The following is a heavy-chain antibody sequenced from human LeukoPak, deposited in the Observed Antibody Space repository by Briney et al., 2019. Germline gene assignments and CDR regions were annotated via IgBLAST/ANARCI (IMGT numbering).Heavy chain of an antibody. CDR1: GGSISTSSYY. CDR3: VRQGDAFDV. Sequence: TSETLSLTCTVSGGSISTSSYYWGWIRQPPGKGLEWIGSVYYSGSSYSNPSLKSRVTISVDTSKNQFSLKMSSVTAADTAVYYCVRQGDAFDVWGRGTMVTVSS. V-gene: IGHV4-39*01. CDR2: VYYSGSS. J-gene: IGHJ3*01.